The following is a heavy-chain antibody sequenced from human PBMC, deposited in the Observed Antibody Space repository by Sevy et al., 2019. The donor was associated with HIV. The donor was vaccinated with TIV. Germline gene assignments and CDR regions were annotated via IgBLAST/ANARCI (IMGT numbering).Heavy chain of an antibody. Sequence: ASVKVSCKASGYTFTSYGISWVRQAPGQGLEWMGWISTYNTVRNSAQKFHDRVTMTIDISTSTAYMELRGLRSDDTAVHYCARSTQVAGRTNWFDPWGQGTLVTVSS. CDR2: ISTYNTVR. J-gene: IGHJ5*02. V-gene: IGHV1-18*01. CDR3: ARSTQVAGRTNWFDP. D-gene: IGHD6-19*01. CDR1: GYTFTSYG.